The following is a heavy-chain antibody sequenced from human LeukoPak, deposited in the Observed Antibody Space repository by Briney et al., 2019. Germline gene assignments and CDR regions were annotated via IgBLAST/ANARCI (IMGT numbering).Heavy chain of an antibody. CDR3: ARDPPGDP. Sequence: GGSLRLSCAASGFTFSRYWMSWVRQAPGKGLEWVANIKQDGSAKYYGDSVEGRFTISRDNAKNSLYLQMNSLRAEDTAVYYCARDPPGDPWGQGTLVTVSS. CDR1: GFTFSRYW. CDR2: IKQDGSAK. J-gene: IGHJ5*02. V-gene: IGHV3-7*01.